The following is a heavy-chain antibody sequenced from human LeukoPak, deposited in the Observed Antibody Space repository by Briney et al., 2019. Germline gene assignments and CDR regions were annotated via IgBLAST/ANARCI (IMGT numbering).Heavy chain of an antibody. J-gene: IGHJ4*02. Sequence: SETLSLTCAVYGGSFSGYYWSWIRQPPGKGLEWIGEINHSGSTNYNPSLKSRVTISVDTSKNQLSLKLSSVTAEDTAVYYCTRKGSQWDFLVDYWGQGTRVTVSP. CDR3: TRKGSQWDFLVDY. V-gene: IGHV4-34*01. CDR1: GGSFSGYY. CDR2: INHSGST. D-gene: IGHD2/OR15-2a*01.